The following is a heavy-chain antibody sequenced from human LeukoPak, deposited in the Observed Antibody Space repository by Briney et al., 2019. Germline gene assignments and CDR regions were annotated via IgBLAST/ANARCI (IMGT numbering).Heavy chain of an antibody. CDR1: GGTFSSYA. CDR2: INPSGGST. J-gene: IGHJ4*02. D-gene: IGHD5-24*01. V-gene: IGHV1-46*01. Sequence: ASVKVSCKASGGTFSSYAISWVRQAPGQGLEWMGIINPSGGSTSYAQKFQGRVTMTRDMSTSTVYMELSSLRSEDTAVYYCARDDNHYWGQGTLVTVSS. CDR3: ARDDNHY.